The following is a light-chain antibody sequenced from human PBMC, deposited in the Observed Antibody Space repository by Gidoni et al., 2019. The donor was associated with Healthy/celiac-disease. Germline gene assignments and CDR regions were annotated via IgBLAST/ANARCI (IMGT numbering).Light chain of an antibody. V-gene: IGKV1-5*01. CDR1: QSISSW. CDR2: DTS. CDR3: QQDNSYLWT. Sequence: DLKMTPPPSTLSASVGDRVTITCRASQSISSWLAWYQQKPGKAPKLLIYDTSSLESGVPSRFSGSGSGTEFTLTISSLQPEDFATYYCQQDNSYLWTFGQGTKVEIK. J-gene: IGKJ1*01.